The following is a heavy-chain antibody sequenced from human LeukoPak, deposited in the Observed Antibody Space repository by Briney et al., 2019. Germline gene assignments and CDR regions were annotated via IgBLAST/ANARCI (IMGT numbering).Heavy chain of an antibody. CDR3: ARDRVPGDYYYDSSGYSRGFDY. CDR2: ISSSSSYI. J-gene: IGHJ4*02. CDR1: GFTFSSYS. V-gene: IGHV3-21*01. Sequence: GGSLRLSCAASGFTFSSYSMNWVRQAPGKGLEWVSSISSSSSYIYYADSVKGRFTISRDNAKNSLYLQMNSLRAEDTAVYYCARDRVPGDYYYDSSGYSRGFDYWGQGTLVTVSS. D-gene: IGHD3-22*01.